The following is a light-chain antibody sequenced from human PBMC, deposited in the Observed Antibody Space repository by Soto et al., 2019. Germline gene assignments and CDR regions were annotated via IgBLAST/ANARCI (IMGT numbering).Light chain of an antibody. CDR1: QSVSSNY. CDR2: GAS. J-gene: IGKJ4*01. V-gene: IGKV3D-20*02. Sequence: EIVLTQSPGTLSLSPGERATLSCRVSQSVSSNYLAWYQQKPGQAPRLLIYGASSRATGVPARFSGSGSGTDFTLTISSLEPEDFAVYYCQQRSNWPLTFGGGTKVDIK. CDR3: QQRSNWPLT.